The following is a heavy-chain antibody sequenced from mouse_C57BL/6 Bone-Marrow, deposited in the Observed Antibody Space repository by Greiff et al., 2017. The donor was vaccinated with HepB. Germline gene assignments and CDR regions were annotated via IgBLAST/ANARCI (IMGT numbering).Heavy chain of an antibody. J-gene: IGHJ2*01. CDR3: ARYYYGSSLYFDY. V-gene: IGHV1-55*01. Sequence: QVQLQQPGAELVKPGASVKMPCKASGYTFTSYWITWVKQRPGQGLEWIGDLYPGSGSTNYNEKFKSKATLTVDTSSSTAYMQLRSLTSEDSAFYYCARYYYGSSLYFDYWGQGTTLTVSS. CDR1: GYTFTSYW. D-gene: IGHD1-1*01. CDR2: LYPGSGST.